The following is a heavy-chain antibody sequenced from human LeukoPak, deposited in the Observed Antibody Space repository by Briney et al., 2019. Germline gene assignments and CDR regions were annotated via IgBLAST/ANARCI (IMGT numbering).Heavy chain of an antibody. CDR3: ARLPITIFGVVYQNYFDY. Sequence: SETLSLTCAVYGGSFSGYYWSWIRQPPGKGLEWIGEINHRGSTNYNPSLKSRVTISVDTSKNQFSLKLSSVTAADTAVYYCARLPITIFGVVYQNYFDYWGQGTLVTVSS. CDR2: INHRGST. V-gene: IGHV4-34*01. J-gene: IGHJ4*02. CDR1: GGSFSGYY. D-gene: IGHD3-3*01.